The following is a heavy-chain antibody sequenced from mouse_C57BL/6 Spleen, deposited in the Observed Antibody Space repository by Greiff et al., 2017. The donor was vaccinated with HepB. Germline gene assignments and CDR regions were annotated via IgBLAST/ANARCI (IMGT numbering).Heavy chain of an antibody. Sequence: QVQLQQSGAELARPGASVKLSCKASGYTFTSSGISWVKQRTGQGLEWIGEIYPRRGNTYYNEKFKGKATLTADKSSSTAYMELRSLTSEDSAVYFCARAPGYDDAMDYWGQGTSVTVSS. CDR3: ARAPGYDDAMDY. CDR1: GYTFTSSG. J-gene: IGHJ4*01. CDR2: IYPRRGNT. D-gene: IGHD2-2*01. V-gene: IGHV1-81*01.